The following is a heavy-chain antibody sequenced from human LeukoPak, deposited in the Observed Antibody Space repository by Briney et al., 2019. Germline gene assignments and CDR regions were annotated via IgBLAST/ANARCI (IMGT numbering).Heavy chain of an antibody. D-gene: IGHD6-19*01. J-gene: IGHJ4*02. CDR1: GFTFSSYA. Sequence: PGGSLRLSCAASGFTFSSYAMSWVRQAPGKGLEWVSAISGSGGSTYYADSVKGRFTISRDNSKNTLYLQMNSLRAEDTAVYYCAKDSDSSGWYAGWDYWGQGTLVTVSS. CDR2: ISGSGGST. V-gene: IGHV3-23*01. CDR3: AKDSDSSGWYAGWDY.